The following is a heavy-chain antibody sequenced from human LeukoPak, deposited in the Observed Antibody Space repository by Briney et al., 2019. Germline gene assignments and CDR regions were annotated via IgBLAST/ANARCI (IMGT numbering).Heavy chain of an antibody. V-gene: IGHV3-21*01. J-gene: IGHJ6*03. Sequence: GSLRLSCAASGFTFSNYNMNWVRQAPGKGLEWVSSITSTSSYIYYADSVKGRFTISRDNAENSLYLQMNSLRVEDTAVYYCARDPYSGSYGDYYYYYMDVWGKGTTVTISS. D-gene: IGHD1-26*01. CDR3: ARDPYSGSYGDYYYYYMDV. CDR2: ITSTSSYI. CDR1: GFTFSNYN.